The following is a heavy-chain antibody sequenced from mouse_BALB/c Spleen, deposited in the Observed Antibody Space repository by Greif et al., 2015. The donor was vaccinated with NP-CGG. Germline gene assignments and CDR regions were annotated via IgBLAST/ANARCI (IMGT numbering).Heavy chain of an antibody. D-gene: IGHD4-1*01. V-gene: IGHV1-84*02. J-gene: IGHJ4*01. Sequence: QVQLKESGPELVKPGASVRISYKASGYTFTDYYINWVKQKPGQGLEWIGWIYPGSGNTKYNEEFKGKATLTVDTSSSTAYMQFSSLTSEDTAVYFCARRTGTEAMDYWGQGTSVTVSS. CDR2: IYPGSGNT. CDR1: GYTFTDYY. CDR3: ARRTGTEAMDY.